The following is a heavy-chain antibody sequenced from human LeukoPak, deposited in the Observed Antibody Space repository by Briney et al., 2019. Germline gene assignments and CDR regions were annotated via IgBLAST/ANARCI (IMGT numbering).Heavy chain of an antibody. V-gene: IGHV1-3*01. CDR1: GYTFTSYA. Sequence: GASVKVSCKASGYTFTSYAMYWVRQAPGQRLEWMGWINAGNGNTKYSQKFQGRVTITRDTSASTAYMELSSLRSEDTAVYYCARRAWDSSGFNFDYWGQGTLVTVSS. J-gene: IGHJ4*02. CDR3: ARRAWDSSGFNFDY. CDR2: INAGNGNT. D-gene: IGHD6-19*01.